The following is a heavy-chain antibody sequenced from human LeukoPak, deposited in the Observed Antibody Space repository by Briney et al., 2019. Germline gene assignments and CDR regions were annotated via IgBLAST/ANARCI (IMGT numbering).Heavy chain of an antibody. V-gene: IGHV3-73*01. J-gene: IGHJ6*03. Sequence: PGGSLRLSCAASGFTFSGSAMHWVRQASGKGLEWVGRIRSKANSYATAYAASVKGRFTISRDDSKNTAYLQMNSLKTEDTAVYYCTSPDPIAAAGTWVNYYYYYYMDVWGKGTTVTVSS. D-gene: IGHD6-13*01. CDR2: IRSKANSYAT. CDR1: GFTFSGSA. CDR3: TSPDPIAAAGTWVNYYYYYYMDV.